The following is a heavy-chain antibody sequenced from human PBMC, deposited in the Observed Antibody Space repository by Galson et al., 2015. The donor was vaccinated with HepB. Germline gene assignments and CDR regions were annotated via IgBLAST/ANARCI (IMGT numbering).Heavy chain of an antibody. CDR3: VWGLGELSLYFDS. J-gene: IGHJ4*02. Sequence: RLSCAASGFTFRSYAIHWVRQAPGRGLEYVSAISSTGGSTHYADSVKGRFTVSRDNSKNTIYLQMSSLRPEDTAVYYCVWGLGELSLYFDSWGQGTLVTVSS. CDR1: GFTFRSYA. V-gene: IGHV3-64D*06. CDR2: ISSTGGST. D-gene: IGHD3-16*02.